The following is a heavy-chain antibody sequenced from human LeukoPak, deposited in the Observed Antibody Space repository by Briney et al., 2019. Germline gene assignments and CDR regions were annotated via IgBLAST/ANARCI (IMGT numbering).Heavy chain of an antibody. CDR1: GLILRGHA. Sequence: GGSLRLSCEASGLILRGHAMSWVRQAPGKGLEWISYISGSGGSIFTADSVRGRFTISRDNGNNSLFLQMNTLRAEDTAVYYCARGRYYDTSAYNYFDPWGQGTLVTVSS. CDR3: ARGRYYDTSAYNYFDP. V-gene: IGHV3-48*01. J-gene: IGHJ5*02. D-gene: IGHD3-22*01. CDR2: ISGSGGSI.